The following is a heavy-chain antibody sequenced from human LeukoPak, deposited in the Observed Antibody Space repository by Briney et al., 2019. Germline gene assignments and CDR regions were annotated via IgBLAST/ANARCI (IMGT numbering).Heavy chain of an antibody. CDR1: GFTFSSYS. CDR3: ARVGGSSWDYYYYGMDV. Sequence: GGSLRLSCAASGFTFSSYSMNWVRQAPGKGLEWVSYISSSSSTIYYADSVKGRFTISRDNAKNSLYLQMNSLRAEDTAVYYCARVGGSSWDYYYYGMDVWGQGTTVTVSS. V-gene: IGHV3-48*04. CDR2: ISSSSSTI. D-gene: IGHD6-13*01. J-gene: IGHJ6*02.